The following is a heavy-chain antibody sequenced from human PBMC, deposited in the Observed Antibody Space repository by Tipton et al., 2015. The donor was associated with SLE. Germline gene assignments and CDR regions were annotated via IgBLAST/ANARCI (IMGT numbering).Heavy chain of an antibody. CDR3: GRGRYGSSRYFQH. Sequence: LRLSCTVSGASISTHYWSWIRQPPGKGLEWIGYISYTGNTNFNPSLKSRVTMAVATSKNQFSLRLTSVTAADTAMYYCGRGRYGSSRYFQHWGQGTLVTVSS. CDR1: GASISTHY. D-gene: IGHD6-13*01. CDR2: ISYTGNT. V-gene: IGHV4-59*11. J-gene: IGHJ1*01.